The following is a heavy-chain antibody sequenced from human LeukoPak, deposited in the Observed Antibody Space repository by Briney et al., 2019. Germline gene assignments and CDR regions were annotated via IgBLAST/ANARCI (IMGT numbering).Heavy chain of an antibody. CDR3: ARGTNLRPADFDY. D-gene: IGHD1-14*01. CDR2: ISGSGGST. Sequence: PGGSLRLSCAASGFTFGSYWMHWVRQAPGKGLEWVSAISGSGGSTYYADSVKGRFTISRDNSKNTLYLQMNSLRAEDTAVYYCARGTNLRPADFDYWGQGTLVTVSS. CDR1: GFTFGSYW. J-gene: IGHJ4*02. V-gene: IGHV3-23*01.